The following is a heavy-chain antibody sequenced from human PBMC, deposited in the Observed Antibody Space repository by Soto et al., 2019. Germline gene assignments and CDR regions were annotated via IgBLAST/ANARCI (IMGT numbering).Heavy chain of an antibody. Sequence: ASVKVSCKASGGTFSSYAVSWVRQAPGQGLEWVGEIIPMYGMPNLAHRFQGRVTVTADESTSTVYMEVGSLRSEDTAIYYCARVKENCSTTSCYKFFDFWGQGTLVTVSS. D-gene: IGHD2-2*02. CDR3: ARVKENCSTTSCYKFFDF. V-gene: IGHV1-69*13. CDR2: IIPMYGMP. CDR1: GGTFSSYA. J-gene: IGHJ4*02.